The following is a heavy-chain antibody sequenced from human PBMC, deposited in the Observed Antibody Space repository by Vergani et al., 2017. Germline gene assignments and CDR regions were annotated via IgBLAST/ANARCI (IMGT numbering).Heavy chain of an antibody. Sequence: QVQLQQWGAGLLKPSETLSLTCAVYGGSISSGGYYWSWIRQHPGKGLEWIGYIYYSGSTNYNPSLKSRVTISVDTSKNQFSLKLSSVTAADTAVYYCARCAVTTITSHFDLWGRGTLVTVSS. J-gene: IGHJ2*01. CDR1: GGSISSGGYY. CDR3: ARCAVTTITSHFDL. V-gene: IGHV4-31*11. D-gene: IGHD4-17*01. CDR2: IYYSGST.